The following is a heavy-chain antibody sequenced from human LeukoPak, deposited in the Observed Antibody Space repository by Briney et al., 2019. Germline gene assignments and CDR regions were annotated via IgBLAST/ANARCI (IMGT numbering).Heavy chain of an antibody. CDR3: ARDLLISNTWYLGDY. CDR2: IYRSGNT. Sequence: GGSLRLPCAVSGFTVNSNHMSWVRQAPGKGLEWVSVIYRSGNTNYADSVKGRFTISRDNSKNTLYLQMNSLRAEDTAVYYCARDLLISNTWYLGDYWGQGTLVTVSS. V-gene: IGHV3-66*01. J-gene: IGHJ4*02. D-gene: IGHD3-3*02. CDR1: GFTVNSNH.